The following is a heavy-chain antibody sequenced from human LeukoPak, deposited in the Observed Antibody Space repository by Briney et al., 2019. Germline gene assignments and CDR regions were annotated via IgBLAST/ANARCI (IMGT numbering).Heavy chain of an antibody. CDR2: IYSGGST. J-gene: IGHJ4*02. CDR1: GFTVSSNY. CDR3: VRRLPTTPHYYFDY. V-gene: IGHV3-66*02. D-gene: IGHD2-21*02. Sequence: GGSLRLSCAASGFTVSSNYMSWVRQAPGEGLEWVSVIYSGGSTYYADSVKGRFTISRDNSKNTLYLQMNSLRAEDTAVYYCVRRLPTTPHYYFDYWGQGTLVTVSS.